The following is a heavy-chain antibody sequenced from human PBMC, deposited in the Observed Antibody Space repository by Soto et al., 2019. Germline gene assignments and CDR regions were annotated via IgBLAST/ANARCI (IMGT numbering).Heavy chain of an antibody. J-gene: IGHJ4*02. V-gene: IGHV3-23*01. Sequence: EVQLLESGGGVVQPGGSLRLSCVASGFNFKKFAMAWVRQAAGEGLEWVSGISCCGGSASYADSVKGRFSIARDDSKKTVSLQLTSLRVEDTAQYYCAKADGQQWLIPHLDNWGQGTLVTVS. D-gene: IGHD6-19*01. CDR1: GFNFKKFA. CDR3: AKADGQQWLIPHLDN. CDR2: ISCCGGSA.